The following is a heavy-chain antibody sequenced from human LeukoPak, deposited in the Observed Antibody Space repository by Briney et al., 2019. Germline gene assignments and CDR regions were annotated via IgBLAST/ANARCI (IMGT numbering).Heavy chain of an antibody. CDR1: GYTLTELS. D-gene: IGHD6-19*01. J-gene: IGHJ3*02. CDR2: FDPEDGET. V-gene: IGHV1-24*01. Sequence: ASVKVSCKVSGYTLTELSMHWVRQAPGKGPEWMGGFDPEDGETIYAQKFQGRVTMTEDTSTDTAYMELSSLRSEDTAVYYCATVQREQWLFDIWGQGTMVTVSS. CDR3: ATVQREQWLFDI.